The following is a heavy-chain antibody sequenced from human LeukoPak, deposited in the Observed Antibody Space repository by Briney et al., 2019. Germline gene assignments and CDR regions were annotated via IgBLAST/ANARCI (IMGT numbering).Heavy chain of an antibody. Sequence: GGSLRLSCAASGFTFSSYEMNWVRQAPGKGLEWVSYISSSGGTIYYADSVKGRFTISRDNAKNSLYLQMNSLRAEDTAVYYCARDQDYGGNSGVEYYYYYGMDVWGQGTTVTVSS. V-gene: IGHV3-48*03. CDR2: ISSSGGTI. CDR1: GFTFSSYE. CDR3: ARDQDYGGNSGVEYYYYYGMDV. D-gene: IGHD4-23*01. J-gene: IGHJ6*02.